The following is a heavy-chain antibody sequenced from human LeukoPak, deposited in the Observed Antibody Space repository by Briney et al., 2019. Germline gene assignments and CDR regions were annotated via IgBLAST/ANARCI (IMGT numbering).Heavy chain of an antibody. D-gene: IGHD1-26*01. CDR3: AKDWAGVSGSYFFDY. CDR2: IRDDGSNK. V-gene: IGHV3-30*02. Sequence: PGGSLRLSCAASGFTFSSYGMHWVRQAPGKGLEWVAFIRDDGSNKYYADSVKGRFTISRDNSKNTLYLQMNNLRAEDTAVYYCAKDWAGVSGSYFFDYRGQGTLVTVSS. CDR1: GFTFSSYG. J-gene: IGHJ4*02.